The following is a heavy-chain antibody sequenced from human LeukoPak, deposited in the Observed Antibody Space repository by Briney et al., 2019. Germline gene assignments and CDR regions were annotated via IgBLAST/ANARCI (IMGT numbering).Heavy chain of an antibody. J-gene: IGHJ4*02. Sequence: GGSLRLSCTGSGFTFSDYAMTWVRQAPGKGLEWVSVIYNDGSTFYADSVKGRFTISRDNAKNTVYLQMNSLRVEDTAVYYCARGPWDCWGQGTLVTVSS. CDR1: GFTFSDYA. V-gene: IGHV3-53*05. CDR2: IYNDGST. CDR3: ARGPWDC.